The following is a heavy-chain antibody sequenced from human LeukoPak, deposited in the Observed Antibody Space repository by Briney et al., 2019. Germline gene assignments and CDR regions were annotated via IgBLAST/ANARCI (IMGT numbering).Heavy chain of an antibody. Sequence: GGSLRLSCAASGFTFNTYWMSWVRQAPGKGLEWLANIRQDGSESYYADSVKGRFTISRDNAKNSLYLQMNSLRAEDTAVYYCARDPFGVAPSGYWGQGTLVTVSS. V-gene: IGHV3-7*01. D-gene: IGHD3-3*01. CDR1: GFTFNTYW. CDR2: IRQDGSES. CDR3: ARDPFGVAPSGY. J-gene: IGHJ4*02.